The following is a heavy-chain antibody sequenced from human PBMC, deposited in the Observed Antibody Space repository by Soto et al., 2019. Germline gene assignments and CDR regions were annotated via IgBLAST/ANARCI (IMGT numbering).Heavy chain of an antibody. CDR2: ISYDGSNK. J-gene: IGHJ4*02. D-gene: IGHD3-16*01. CDR3: AGAYDYIWGSYEPFDY. Sequence: GGSLRLSCAASGFTFGSYGMHWVRQAPGKGLEWVAVISYDGSNKYYADSVKGRFTISRDNSKNTLYLQMNSLRAEDTAVYYCAGAYDYIWGSYEPFDYWGQGTLVTVSS. CDR1: GFTFGSYG. V-gene: IGHV3-30*03.